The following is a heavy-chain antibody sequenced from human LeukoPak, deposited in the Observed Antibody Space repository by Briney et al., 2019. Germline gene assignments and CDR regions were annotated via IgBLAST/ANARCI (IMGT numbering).Heavy chain of an antibody. Sequence: GGSLRLSCAASGFTFSSYSMNWVRQAPGKGLEWVSSISSSSSYIYYAVSVKGRFTISRDNAKNSLYLQMNSLRAEDTAVHYCARDRPATYSQFDYWGQGTLVTVSS. CDR1: GFTFSSYS. V-gene: IGHV3-21*01. D-gene: IGHD5-18*01. J-gene: IGHJ4*02. CDR2: ISSSSSYI. CDR3: ARDRPATYSQFDY.